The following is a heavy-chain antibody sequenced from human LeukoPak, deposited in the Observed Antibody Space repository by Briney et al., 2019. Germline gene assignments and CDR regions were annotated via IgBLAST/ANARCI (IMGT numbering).Heavy chain of an antibody. Sequence: ASVKVSCKASGYTFTGYYMHWVRQAPGQGLEWVGIINPSDGDRRNAQKFQGRVTMTRDTSTSTVYMELSSLRSEDTAVYYCAKDGGSYSADYWGQGTLVTVSS. CDR3: AKDGGSYSADY. J-gene: IGHJ4*02. D-gene: IGHD3-10*01. V-gene: IGHV1-46*01. CDR2: INPSDGDR. CDR1: GYTFTGYY.